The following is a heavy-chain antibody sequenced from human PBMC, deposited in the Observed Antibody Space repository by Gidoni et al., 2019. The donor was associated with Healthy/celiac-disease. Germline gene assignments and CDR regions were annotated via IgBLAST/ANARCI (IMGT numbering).Heavy chain of an antibody. CDR2: ISWNSGSI. J-gene: IGHJ4*02. V-gene: IGHV3-9*01. CDR3: AKGYCSGGSCYSGSLLDY. D-gene: IGHD2-15*01. CDR1: GFTFDDYA. Sequence: EVQLVESGGGLVQPGRSLRLSCAASGFTFDDYAMHWVRQAPGKGLEWVSGISWNSGSIGYADSVKGRFTISRDNAKNSLYLQMNSLRAEDTALYYCAKGYCSGGSCYSGSLLDYWGQGTLVTVSS.